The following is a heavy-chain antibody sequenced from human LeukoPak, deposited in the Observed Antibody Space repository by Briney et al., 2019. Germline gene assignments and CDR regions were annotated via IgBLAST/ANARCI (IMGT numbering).Heavy chain of an antibody. Sequence: GGSLRLSCAASGFTVSSNYMSWVRQAPGKGLEWVSSISSSSSYIYYADSVKGRFTISRDNAKNSLYLQMNSLRAEDTAVYYCARDNDLLRYFDWPLDYWGQGTLVTVSS. CDR3: ARDNDLLRYFDWPLDY. J-gene: IGHJ4*02. D-gene: IGHD3-9*01. CDR1: GFTVSSNY. CDR2: ISSSSSYI. V-gene: IGHV3-21*01.